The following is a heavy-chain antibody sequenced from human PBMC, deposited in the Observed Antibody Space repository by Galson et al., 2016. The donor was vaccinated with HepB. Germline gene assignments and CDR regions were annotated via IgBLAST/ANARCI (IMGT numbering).Heavy chain of an antibody. J-gene: IGHJ4*02. Sequence: SETLSLTCAVSGASISSSYWWGWVRQPPGKGLEWIGEIYRSGSTNYNPSLKSRVTISVDKFKNQFSLKLTSVTAADTAVYYCAREKPGSGDFDYWGQGTLVTVSS. D-gene: IGHD3-10*01. V-gene: IGHV4-4*02. CDR3: AREKPGSGDFDY. CDR2: IYRSGST. CDR1: GASISSSYW.